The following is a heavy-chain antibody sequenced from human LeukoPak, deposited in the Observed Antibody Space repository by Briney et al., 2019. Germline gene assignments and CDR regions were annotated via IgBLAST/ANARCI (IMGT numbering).Heavy chain of an antibody. CDR2: MNPNSGNT. V-gene: IGHV1-8*01. CDR3: ARAIILSTSWLYYYYYGMDV. Sequence: ASVKVSFKASGYTFTSYDINWVRQPTGQGLEWMGWMNPNSGNTGYAQKFQGRVTMTRNTSISTAYMELSSVRSEDTAVYYCARAIILSTSWLYYYYYGMDVWGQGTTVTVSS. CDR1: GYTFTSYD. D-gene: IGHD2-2*01. J-gene: IGHJ6*02.